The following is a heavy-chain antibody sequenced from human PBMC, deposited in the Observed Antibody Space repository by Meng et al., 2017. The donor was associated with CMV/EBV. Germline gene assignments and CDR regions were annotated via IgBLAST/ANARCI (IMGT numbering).Heavy chain of an antibody. CDR1: AITFSSYA. Sequence: GESLKISCAASAITFSSYAMHWVRQAPGKGLEWVAVISYDGSNKYYADSVKGRFTISSDNSKNTLYLQMNSLRAGDTAVYYCARTFVAGTVLGGADYWGQGTLVTVSS. J-gene: IGHJ4*02. D-gene: IGHD6-19*01. CDR2: ISYDGSNK. V-gene: IGHV3-30-3*01. CDR3: ARTFVAGTVLGGADY.